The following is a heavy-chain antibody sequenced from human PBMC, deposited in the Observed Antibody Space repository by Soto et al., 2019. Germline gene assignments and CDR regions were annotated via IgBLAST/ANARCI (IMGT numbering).Heavy chain of an antibody. CDR3: ARHSSGYSGKRGAFDI. CDR1: VYKFTSYW. D-gene: IGHD5-12*01. Sequence: GPSLKSSGKRSVYKFTSYWLCWVRPMHGKGLEWRGRIDPSDSYTRYTPSFQGQVTISADKSISTAYLQWSSLKASDTAMYYCARHSSGYSGKRGAFDIWGQGTMVTVSS. CDR2: IDPSDSYT. J-gene: IGHJ3*02. V-gene: IGHV5-51*01.